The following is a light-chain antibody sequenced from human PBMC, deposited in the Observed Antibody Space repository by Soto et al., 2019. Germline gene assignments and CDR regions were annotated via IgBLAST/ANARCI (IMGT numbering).Light chain of an antibody. Sequence: EIVLTQSPATLSFSPGERATLSCRASQSISNYLAWYQQKPGQAPRLLIYDASNRATGIPARFSGSGSGTDFSLTISRLEPEDFALYSCQQRRNLTDFGQGRRLEI. CDR1: QSISNY. CDR3: QQRRNLTD. J-gene: IGKJ5*01. CDR2: DAS. V-gene: IGKV3-11*01.